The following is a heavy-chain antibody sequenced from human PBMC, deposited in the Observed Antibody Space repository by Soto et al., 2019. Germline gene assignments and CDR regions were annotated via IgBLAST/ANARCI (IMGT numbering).Heavy chain of an antibody. CDR2: IYSGGST. J-gene: IGHJ4*02. CDR1: GFTVSSNY. V-gene: IGHV3-66*01. D-gene: IGHD3-10*01. CDR3: ARDQPYYYGSGSQDPHY. Sequence: GGSLRLSCAASGFTVSSNYMSWVRQAPGKGLEWVSVIYSGGSTDYADSVKVRVTISRTKSKNTLYLQMNSLRAEDMAVYYCARDQPYYYGSGSQDPHYWGQGTLVTVSS.